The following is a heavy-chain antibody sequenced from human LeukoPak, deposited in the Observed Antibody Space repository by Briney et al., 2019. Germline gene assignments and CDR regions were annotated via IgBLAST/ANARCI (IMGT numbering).Heavy chain of an antibody. V-gene: IGHV4-34*01. CDR3: ARVLKYYDILTGYSPYYFDY. J-gene: IGHJ4*02. CDR1: GGPFSCYY. CDR2: INHSGST. D-gene: IGHD3-9*01. Sequence: WETLSLTCAVSGGPFSCYYWSWIRQPPGKGLEWIGEINHSGSTNYNPSLKSRGTISVDTYKNHPSLKLSSVTAAHTAVYYCARVLKYYDILTGYSPYYFDYWGQGTLVTVSS.